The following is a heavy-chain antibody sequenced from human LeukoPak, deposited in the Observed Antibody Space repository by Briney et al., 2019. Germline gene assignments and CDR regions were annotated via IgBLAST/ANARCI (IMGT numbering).Heavy chain of an antibody. CDR2: ISYDGSNK. CDR1: GFTFSSCG. CDR3: ANTMPGAPDY. J-gene: IGHJ4*02. V-gene: IGHV3-30*18. Sequence: GGSLRLSCAASGFTFSSCGMHWVRQAPGKGLEWVAVISYDGSNKYYADSVKGRFTISRDNSKNTLYLQMNSLRAEDTAVYYCANTMPGAPDYWCQGTLVTVSS. D-gene: IGHD4/OR15-4a*01.